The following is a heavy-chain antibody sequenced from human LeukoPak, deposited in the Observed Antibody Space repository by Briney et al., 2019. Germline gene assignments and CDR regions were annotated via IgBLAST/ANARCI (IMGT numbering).Heavy chain of an antibody. V-gene: IGHV3-7*01. CDR1: RFTFSKYW. Sequence: GGSLRLSCEASRFTFSKYWVSWVRQAPGKGLEWVANIKQDGSEQNYVDSVKGRFTISRDNAKNSLYLRMDSLRAEDTAVYYCATGYSSGWYFYFQYRGQGTLVTVSS. CDR2: IKQDGSEQ. D-gene: IGHD6-19*01. CDR3: ATGYSSGWYFYFQY. J-gene: IGHJ1*01.